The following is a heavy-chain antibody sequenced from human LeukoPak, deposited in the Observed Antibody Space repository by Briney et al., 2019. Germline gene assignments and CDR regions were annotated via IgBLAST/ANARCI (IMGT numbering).Heavy chain of an antibody. D-gene: IGHD3-3*01. CDR2: IYYSGST. J-gene: IGHJ4*02. V-gene: IGHV4-39*01. Sequence: SETLSLTCTVSGGSISSSSDYWGWIRQPPGKGLEWIGSIYYSGSTYYNPSLKSRDTISVDTSKNQFSLKLSSVTAADTAVYYCARRAIWSAVRDYWGQGTLVTVSS. CDR1: GGSISSSSDY. CDR3: ARRAIWSAVRDY.